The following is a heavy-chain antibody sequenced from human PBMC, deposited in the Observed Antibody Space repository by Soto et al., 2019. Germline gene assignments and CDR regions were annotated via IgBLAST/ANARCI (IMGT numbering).Heavy chain of an antibody. V-gene: IGHV1-2*04. Sequence: ASVKVSCKASGYTFTGYYMHWVRQAPGQGLEWMGWINPNSGGTNYAQKFQGWVTMTRDTSISTAYMELSRLRSDDTAVYYCARERCSSTSCYTRKANWFDPWGQGTLVRVSS. CDR3: ARERCSSTSCYTRKANWFDP. CDR1: GYTFTGYY. J-gene: IGHJ5*02. CDR2: INPNSGGT. D-gene: IGHD2-2*02.